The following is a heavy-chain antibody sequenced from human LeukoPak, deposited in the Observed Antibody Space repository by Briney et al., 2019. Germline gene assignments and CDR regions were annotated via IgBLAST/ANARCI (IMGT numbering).Heavy chain of an antibody. CDR2: IYHSGST. V-gene: IGHV4-38-2*01. J-gene: IGHJ4*02. CDR1: GYSISSGYY. CDR3: VAGYYARGDY. D-gene: IGHD3-9*01. Sequence: SETLSLTCAVSGYSISSGYYWGWIRQPPEKGLEWIGTIYHSGSTYYNPSLKSRVTISVDTSKNQFSLKLSSVTAADTAVYYAVAGYYARGDYWGQGTLVTVSS.